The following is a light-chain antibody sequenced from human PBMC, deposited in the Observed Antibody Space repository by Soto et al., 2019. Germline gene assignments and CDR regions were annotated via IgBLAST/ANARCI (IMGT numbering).Light chain of an antibody. J-gene: IGLJ1*01. CDR1: ALPKQY. CDR2: KDS. CDR3: QPADSSGIYQV. Sequence: SYELTQPPSVSVFPGQTARITCSGEALPKQYAYWYQQKPGQAPVLVIYKDSERPSGIPERFSGSSSGTTVTLTISGVQAEDEADYYCQPADSSGIYQVFGTGTKLTVL. V-gene: IGLV3-25*02.